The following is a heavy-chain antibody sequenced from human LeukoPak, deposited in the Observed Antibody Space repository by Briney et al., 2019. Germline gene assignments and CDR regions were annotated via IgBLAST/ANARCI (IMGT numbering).Heavy chain of an antibody. Sequence: PGGSLRLSCAASGYTFSSYWMHWVRQAPGKGLVWVSRIDTDGSITSYADSVKGRFTISRDNSKNTLYLQMNSLRAEDTAVYYCAKDCSLWGRFGIVDIWGQGTMVTVSS. J-gene: IGHJ3*02. V-gene: IGHV3-74*01. D-gene: IGHD7-27*01. CDR3: AKDCSLWGRFGIVDI. CDR2: IDTDGSIT. CDR1: GYTFSSYW.